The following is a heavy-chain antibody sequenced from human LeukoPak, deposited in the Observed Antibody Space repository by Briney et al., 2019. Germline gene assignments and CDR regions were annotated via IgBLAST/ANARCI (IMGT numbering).Heavy chain of an antibody. V-gene: IGHV3-33*01. CDR2: IWNDGSNK. CDR3: ARASGPFDY. J-gene: IGHJ4*02. CDR1: GFTFSVYG. D-gene: IGHD3-10*01. Sequence: GRSLILSCAAAGFTFSVYGMHWVRQAPGKRLEWVGVIWNDGSNKYYADSVKGRFTISRDNSKNTLYLQMNSLRAEDTAVYSCARASGPFDYWGQGTLVTVSS.